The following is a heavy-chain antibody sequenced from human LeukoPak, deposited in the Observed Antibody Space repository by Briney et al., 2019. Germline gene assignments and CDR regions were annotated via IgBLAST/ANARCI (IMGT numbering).Heavy chain of an antibody. J-gene: IGHJ4*02. V-gene: IGHV4-39*01. CDR1: GGSISSSTYY. D-gene: IGHD3-3*01. Sequence: SETLSLTCTVSGGSISSSTYYWGWIRQPPGKRLDWIGSVYYSGSTYYNPSLKSRVTMSVDTSKNHFSLKLTSVTAADTAVYYCARHIYDFWSGYFQPRHFDYWGQGTLVTVSS. CDR3: ARHIYDFWSGYFQPRHFDY. CDR2: VYYSGST.